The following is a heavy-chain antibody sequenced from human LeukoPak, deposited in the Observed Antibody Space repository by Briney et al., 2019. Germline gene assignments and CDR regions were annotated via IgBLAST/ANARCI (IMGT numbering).Heavy chain of an antibody. CDR2: FDPEDGET. Sequence: GASVKVSCKVSGYTLTELSMHWVRQAPGKGLEWMGGFDPEDGETIYAQKFQGRVTMAEDTSTDTAYMELSSLRSEDTAVYYCATGYTVSYYFDCWGQGTLVTVSS. V-gene: IGHV1-24*01. D-gene: IGHD6-13*01. CDR1: GYTLTELS. J-gene: IGHJ4*02. CDR3: ATGYTVSYYFDC.